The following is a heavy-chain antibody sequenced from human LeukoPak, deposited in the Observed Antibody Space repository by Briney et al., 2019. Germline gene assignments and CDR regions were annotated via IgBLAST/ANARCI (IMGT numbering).Heavy chain of an antibody. D-gene: IGHD5-12*01. Sequence: SVKVSCKASGGTFSSYAISWVRQAPGQGLEWMGGIIPIFGTANYAQKFQGRVTITADKSTSTAYMELSSLRSEDTAVYYCATNGLLLNYYYYMDVWGKGTTVTVSS. V-gene: IGHV1-69*06. CDR1: GGTFSSYA. CDR3: ATNGLLLNYYYYMDV. J-gene: IGHJ6*03. CDR2: IIPIFGTA.